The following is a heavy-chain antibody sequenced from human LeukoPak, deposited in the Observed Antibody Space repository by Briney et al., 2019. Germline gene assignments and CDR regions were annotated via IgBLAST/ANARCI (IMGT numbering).Heavy chain of an antibody. CDR2: ISGYNGNT. J-gene: IGHJ4*02. Sequence: ASVKVSCKASGYTLTSYDINWVRQAPGQGLEWMGWISGYNGNTAHAQMLQGRVTMTTDTSTTTAYMELRGLRSDDTAVYYCARSGYCSGASCYAEGIDHWGQGTLVTVSS. D-gene: IGHD2-2*01. CDR3: ARSGYCSGASCYAEGIDH. CDR1: GYTLTSYD. V-gene: IGHV1-18*01.